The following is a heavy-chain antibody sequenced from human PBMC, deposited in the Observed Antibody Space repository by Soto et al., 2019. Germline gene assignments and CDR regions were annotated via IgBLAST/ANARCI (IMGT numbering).Heavy chain of an antibody. J-gene: IGHJ4*02. D-gene: IGHD4-17*01. CDR2: IYYSGST. CDR3: ASVIGGESEYYFDY. Sequence: QVQLQESGPGLVKPSQTLSLTCTVSGVSISSGGYYWGWIRQHPGKGLEWIGNIYYSGSTYYNPSLKSRVIMSVDTSKNHFSLKLSSVTAADTAMYYCASVIGGESEYYFDYWGQGTLVTVSS. CDR1: GVSISSGGYY. V-gene: IGHV4-31*03.